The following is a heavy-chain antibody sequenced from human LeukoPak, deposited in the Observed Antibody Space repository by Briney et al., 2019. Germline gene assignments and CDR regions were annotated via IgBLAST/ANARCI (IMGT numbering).Heavy chain of an antibody. D-gene: IGHD5-12*01. CDR1: GFTFSSYW. CDR3: AREGPLLNSGYTGSFDP. CDR2: INNDGSKK. Sequence: WGSLRLSCAASGFTFSSYWMHWVRQAAGKGLVWLSRINNDGSKKYYAYSVKGRFTTARDTSKNSLYLQMNSPRAEDPAVYYCAREGPLLNSGYTGSFDPWGQGTPVTVSS. J-gene: IGHJ5*02. V-gene: IGHV3-74*01.